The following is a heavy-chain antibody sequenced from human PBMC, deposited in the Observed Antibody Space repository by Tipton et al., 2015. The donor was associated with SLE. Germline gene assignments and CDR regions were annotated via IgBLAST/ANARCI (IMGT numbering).Heavy chain of an antibody. CDR1: GFTFSSYG. V-gene: IGHV3-33*01. Sequence: SLRLSCAASGFTFSSYGMHWVRQAPGKGLEWMAAIWYDGTNEYYADSVKGRFTISRDNSKNTLYLQMNSLRPEDTAVYYCASVADYWGQGTQVTVSS. J-gene: IGHJ4*02. CDR3: ASVADY. D-gene: IGHD6-19*01. CDR2: IWYDGTNE.